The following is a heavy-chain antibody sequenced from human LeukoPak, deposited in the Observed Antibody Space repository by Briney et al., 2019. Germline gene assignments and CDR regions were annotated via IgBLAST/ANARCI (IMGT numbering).Heavy chain of an antibody. CDR1: GFIFSDSW. CDR3: TTDRWYSADH. Sequence: PRGSLRLSCTVSGFIFSDSWMAWIRQAPGKGLEWVAIIEKSGSGKNYVDSVKGRFIISRDNAKNSLFLQMDSLKVEDTAIYYCTTDRWYSADHWGQGTLVTVSS. D-gene: IGHD2-15*01. J-gene: IGHJ5*02. V-gene: IGHV3-7*03. CDR2: IEKSGSGK.